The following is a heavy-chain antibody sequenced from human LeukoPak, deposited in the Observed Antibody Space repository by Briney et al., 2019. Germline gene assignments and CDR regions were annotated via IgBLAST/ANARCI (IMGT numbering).Heavy chain of an antibody. J-gene: IGHJ4*02. D-gene: IGHD4-11*01. CDR2: IYYSGST. CDR3: ARMTTVTTSFDY. CDR1: GGSISSYY. Sequence: SETLSLTCTVSGGSISSYYWSWIRQPPGKGLEWIGYIYYSGSTNYNPSLKSRVTISVDTSKNQFSLKLSSVTAADTAVYYCARMTTVTTSFDYWGQGTLVTVSS. V-gene: IGHV4-59*01.